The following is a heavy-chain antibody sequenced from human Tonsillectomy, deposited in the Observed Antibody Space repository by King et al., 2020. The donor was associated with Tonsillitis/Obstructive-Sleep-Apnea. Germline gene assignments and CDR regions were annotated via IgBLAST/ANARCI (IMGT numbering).Heavy chain of an antibody. Sequence: VQLVESGAEVKKPGESLKISCKGSGYSFTSYWIAWVRQMPGKGLEWMGIIYPGDSDTRYSPSFQGQVTISVDKSISTAYLQWSSLKASDTAMYYCARRARGFDFWSGYYSYYYYMDVWGKGTTVTVSS. CDR1: GYSFTSYW. CDR2: IYPGDSDT. D-gene: IGHD3-3*01. J-gene: IGHJ6*03. V-gene: IGHV5-51*01. CDR3: ARRARGFDFWSGYYSYYYYMDV.